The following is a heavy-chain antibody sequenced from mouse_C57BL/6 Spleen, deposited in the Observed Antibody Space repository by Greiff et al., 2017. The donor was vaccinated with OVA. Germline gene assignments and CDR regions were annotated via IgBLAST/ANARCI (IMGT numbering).Heavy chain of an antibody. D-gene: IGHD1-1*01. J-gene: IGHJ4*01. Sequence: QVQLQQPGAELVKPGASVKLSCKASGYTFTSYWMHWVKQRPGQGLEWIGMIHPNSGSTNYNEKFKSKATLTVDKSSSTAYMQLSSLTSEDSAVYYCARSTASVVAMDYWGQGTSVTVSS. CDR3: ARSTASVVAMDY. CDR1: GYTFTSYW. CDR2: IHPNSGST. V-gene: IGHV1-64*01.